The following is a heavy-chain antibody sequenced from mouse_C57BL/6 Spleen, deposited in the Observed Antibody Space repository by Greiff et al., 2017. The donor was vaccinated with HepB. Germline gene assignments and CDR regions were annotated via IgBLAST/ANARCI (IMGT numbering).Heavy chain of an antibody. CDR1: GYTFTSYG. Sequence: QVQLKESGAELARPGASVKLSCKASGYTFTSYGISWVKQRTGQGLEWIGEIYPRSGNTYYNEKFKGKATLTADKSSSTAYMELRSLTSEDSAVYFCAGFITTVVAKDFAYWGQGTLVTVSA. D-gene: IGHD1-1*01. CDR2: IYPRSGNT. CDR3: AGFITTVVAKDFAY. J-gene: IGHJ3*01. V-gene: IGHV1-81*01.